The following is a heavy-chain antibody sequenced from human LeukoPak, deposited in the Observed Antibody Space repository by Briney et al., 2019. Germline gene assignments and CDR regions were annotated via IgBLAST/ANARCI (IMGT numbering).Heavy chain of an antibody. V-gene: IGHV3-21*01. Sequence: PGGSLRLFCAASGFTFSSYSMNWVRQAPGKGLEWVSSISSSSSYIYYADSVKGRFTISRDNAKNSLYLQMNSLRAEDTAVYYCARDLGDGYTIDYWGQGTLVTVSS. CDR3: ARDLGDGYTIDY. CDR1: GFTFSSYS. J-gene: IGHJ4*02. D-gene: IGHD5-24*01. CDR2: ISSSSSYI.